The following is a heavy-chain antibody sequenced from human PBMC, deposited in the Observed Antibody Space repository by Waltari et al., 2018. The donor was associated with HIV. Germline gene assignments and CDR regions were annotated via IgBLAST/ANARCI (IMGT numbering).Heavy chain of an antibody. J-gene: IGHJ4*02. V-gene: IGHV5-51*01. D-gene: IGHD1-26*01. Sequence: IGWVRQMPGKGLEWMGIIYPGDSDTRYSPSFQGQVTISADKSISTAYLQWSSLKASDTAMYYCARQESIVGGTGWHPFDYWGQGTLVTVSS. CDR2: IYPGDSDT. CDR3: ARQESIVGGTGWHPFDY.